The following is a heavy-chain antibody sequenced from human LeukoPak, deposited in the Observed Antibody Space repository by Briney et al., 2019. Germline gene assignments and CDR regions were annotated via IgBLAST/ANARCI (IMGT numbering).Heavy chain of an antibody. J-gene: IGHJ5*02. CDR1: GYPFTTWE. CDR2: VHPNSGNT. Sequence: ASVKVSCKTSGYPFTTWEINWVRQAAGQGLEWMGWVHPNSGNTAYSQKFQGRATITRDTSISTAYMELSGLRFDDTAVYFCARGPRTAPWGQGTLVTVSS. CDR3: ARGPRTAP. V-gene: IGHV1-8*01.